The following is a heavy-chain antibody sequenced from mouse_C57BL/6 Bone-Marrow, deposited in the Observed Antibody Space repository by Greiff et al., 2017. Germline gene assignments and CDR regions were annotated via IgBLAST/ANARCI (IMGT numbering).Heavy chain of an antibody. CDR1: GYSFTDYN. V-gene: IGHV1-39*01. D-gene: IGHD2-4*01. CDR3: ARSYDYDYAMDY. CDR2: INPNYGTT. J-gene: IGHJ4*01. Sequence: EVKLMESGPELVKPGASVKISCKASGYSFTDYNMNWVKQSNGKSLEWIGVINPNYGTTSYNQKFKGKATLTVDQSSSTAYMQLNSLTSEDSAVYYCARSYDYDYAMDYWGQGTSVTVSS.